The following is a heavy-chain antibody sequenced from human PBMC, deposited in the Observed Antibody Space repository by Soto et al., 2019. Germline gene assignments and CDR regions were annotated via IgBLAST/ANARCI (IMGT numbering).Heavy chain of an antibody. CDR2: IIPIFGTA. V-gene: IGHV1-69*13. J-gene: IGHJ6*02. CDR3: ARDAPLLSGMDV. Sequence: SVKVSCKASGGTFSSYAISWVRQAPGQGLEWMGGIIPIFGTANYAQKFQGRVTITADESTSTAYMELSSLRSEDTAVYYCARDAPLLSGMDVWGQGTTVTVSS. CDR1: GGTFSSYA. D-gene: IGHD2-21*01.